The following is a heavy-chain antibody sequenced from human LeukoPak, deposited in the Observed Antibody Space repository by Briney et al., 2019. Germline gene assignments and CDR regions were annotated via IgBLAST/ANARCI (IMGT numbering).Heavy chain of an antibody. D-gene: IGHD4-17*01. Sequence: PGGSLRLSCAASGFTFSSYGMHWVRQAPGKGLEWVAVISYDGSNKYYADSVKGRFTISRDNSKNTLYLQMNSLRAEDTGTYYCVRDRGYGDYVVYWGQGTLVTVSS. CDR2: ISYDGSNK. CDR3: VRDRGYGDYVVY. J-gene: IGHJ4*02. V-gene: IGHV3-30*03. CDR1: GFTFSSYG.